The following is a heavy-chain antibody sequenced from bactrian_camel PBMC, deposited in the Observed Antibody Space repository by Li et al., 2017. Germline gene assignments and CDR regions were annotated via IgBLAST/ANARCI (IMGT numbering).Heavy chain of an antibody. CDR1: GNTYTSSC. J-gene: IGHJ4*01. CDR2: IYTGGGGTT. D-gene: IGHD1*01. V-gene: IGHV3S54*01. Sequence: HVQLVESGGGLVQPGGSLRLSCAASGNTYTSSCMGWFRQAPGKERERVAAIYTGGGGTTYYADSVKGRFAISKDNAKNTLYLQMNSLKPEDTAMYYCAAVCRVAANGGLVGSITTGARGPRSPS. CDR3: AAVCRVAANGGLVGSITT.